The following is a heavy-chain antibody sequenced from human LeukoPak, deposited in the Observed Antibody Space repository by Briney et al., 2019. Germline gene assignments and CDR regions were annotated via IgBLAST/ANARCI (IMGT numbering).Heavy chain of an antibody. CDR1: GGSISSSSYY. CDR3: ARGYDSSGYYFTHLDY. V-gene: IGHV4-39*07. Sequence: SETLSLTCTVSGGSISSSSYYWGWIRQPPGKGLEWIGSIYYSGSTYYNPSLKSRVTISVDTSKNQFSLKLSSVTAADTAVYYCARGYDSSGYYFTHLDYWGQGTLVTVSS. CDR2: IYYSGST. J-gene: IGHJ4*02. D-gene: IGHD3-22*01.